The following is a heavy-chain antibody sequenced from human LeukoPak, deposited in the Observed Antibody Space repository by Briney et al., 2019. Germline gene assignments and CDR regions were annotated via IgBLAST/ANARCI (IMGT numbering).Heavy chain of an antibody. D-gene: IGHD3-16*01. CDR2: ISSGSSYI. CDR3: ARDRQGFMSEWPNWFDP. V-gene: IGHV3-21*01. CDR1: GFTFSSYN. Sequence: GESLKISCTASGFTFSSYNMNWVRQGPGKGLEWVSSISSGSSYIYYADSVQGRFTISRDNAKNSLYLQMSSLTAEDTAVYYCARDRQGFMSEWPNWFDPWGQGALVTVSS. J-gene: IGHJ5*02.